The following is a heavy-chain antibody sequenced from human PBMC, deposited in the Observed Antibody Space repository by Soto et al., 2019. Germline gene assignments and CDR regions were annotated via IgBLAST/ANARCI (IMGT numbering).Heavy chain of an antibody. J-gene: IGHJ4*02. CDR1: GGSISSGGYC. CDR2: IYYSGST. V-gene: IGHV4-31*03. Sequence: QVQLQESGPGLVKPSQTLSLTCTVSGGSISSGGYCWSWIRQHPGKGLEWIGYIYYSGSTYYNPSLKSRVTISVDTSKNQFSLKLSSVTAADTAVYYCARVKVRGVTSDYWGQGTLVTVSS. CDR3: ARVKVRGVTSDY. D-gene: IGHD3-10*01.